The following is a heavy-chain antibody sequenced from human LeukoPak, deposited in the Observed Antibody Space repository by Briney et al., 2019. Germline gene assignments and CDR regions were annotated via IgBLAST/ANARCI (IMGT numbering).Heavy chain of an antibody. CDR1: GGSISSSSSY. D-gene: IGHD3-22*01. CDR2: TYYSGST. CDR3: ARYESSAYGIDV. V-gene: IGHV4-39*01. Sequence: SETLSLTCTVSGGSISSSSSYWGWIRQPPGMGLEWIGSTYYSGSTYYNPSLKSRVTISVDTSKNQFSLKVSSVAAADTAVYYCARYESSAYGIDVWGRGTLVTVSS. J-gene: IGHJ2*01.